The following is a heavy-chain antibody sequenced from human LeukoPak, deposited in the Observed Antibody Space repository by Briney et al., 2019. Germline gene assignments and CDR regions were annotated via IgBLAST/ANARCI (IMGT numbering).Heavy chain of an antibody. CDR3: AKRCSGGSCYLEGDY. V-gene: IGHV3-48*01. Sequence: GGSLRLSCAASGFTFSSYSMNWVRQAPGKGLEWVSYISSSSSTIYYADSVKGRFTISRDNAKNSLYLQMNSLRAEDTAVYYCAKRCSGGSCYLEGDYWGQGTLVTVSS. J-gene: IGHJ4*02. CDR2: ISSSSSTI. CDR1: GFTFSSYS. D-gene: IGHD2-15*01.